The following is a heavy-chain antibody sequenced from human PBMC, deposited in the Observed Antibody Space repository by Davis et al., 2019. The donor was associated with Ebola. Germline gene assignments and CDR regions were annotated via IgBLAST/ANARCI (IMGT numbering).Heavy chain of an antibody. V-gene: IGHV4-34*01. J-gene: IGHJ6*03. CDR2: INHSGST. CDR3: ARGWQQLGSYYYYYMDV. CDR1: GGSISSYC. D-gene: IGHD6-13*01. Sequence: PSETLSLTCTVSGGSISSYCWSWIRQPPGKGLEWIGEINHSGSTNYNPSLKSRVTISVDTSKNQFSLKLSSVTAADTAVYYCARGWQQLGSYYYYYMDVWGKGTTVTVSS.